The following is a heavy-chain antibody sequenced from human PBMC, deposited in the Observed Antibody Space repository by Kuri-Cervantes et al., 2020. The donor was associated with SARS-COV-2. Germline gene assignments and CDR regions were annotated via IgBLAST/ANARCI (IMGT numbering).Heavy chain of an antibody. CDR1: GFTFGDYA. CDR2: IRIIAYGATT. V-gene: IGHV3-49*03. Sequence: GESLKISCTGSGFTFGDYAMSWFRQAPGKGLEWVDFIRIIAYGATTEYAASVKGRFTISRDDSKTIAYLQMHSLKTEDTAVYYCTRGMTVDSYFDYWGQGTPVTVSS. D-gene: IGHD2-15*01. J-gene: IGHJ4*02. CDR3: TRGMTVDSYFDY.